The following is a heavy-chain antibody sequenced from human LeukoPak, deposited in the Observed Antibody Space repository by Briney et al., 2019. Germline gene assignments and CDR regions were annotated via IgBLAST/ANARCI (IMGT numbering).Heavy chain of an antibody. D-gene: IGHD3-22*01. Sequence: GESLKISCKGSRYNFTNYWIGWVRQMPGKGLERMGMIYPGDSDTRYSPSFQGQVTISADKSISTAYLQWSSLKASDTATYYCARRKDSSGYYYWFDPWGQGTLVTVSS. CDR1: RYNFTNYW. CDR3: ARRKDSSGYYYWFDP. CDR2: IYPGDSDT. J-gene: IGHJ5*02. V-gene: IGHV5-51*01.